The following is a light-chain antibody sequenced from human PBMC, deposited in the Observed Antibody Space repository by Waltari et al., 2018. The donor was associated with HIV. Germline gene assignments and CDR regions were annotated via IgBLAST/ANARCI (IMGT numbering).Light chain of an antibody. V-gene: IGKV3-20*01. CDR2: GAS. CDR3: QQYGSSPYT. Sequence: EIVLTQSPGTLSLSPGERATLPCRASQSVSSSYVAWYQQKPGQAPRLLISGASSRATGIPDRFSGSGSGTDFTLTISRLEPEDFAVYYCQQYGSSPYTFGQGTKLEIK. J-gene: IGKJ2*01. CDR1: QSVSSSY.